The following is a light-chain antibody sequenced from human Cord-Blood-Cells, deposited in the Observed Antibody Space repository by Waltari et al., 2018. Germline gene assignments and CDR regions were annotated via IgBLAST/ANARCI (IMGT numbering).Light chain of an antibody. CDR2: DAS. Sequence: EIVLTHSPATLSLSPGERSTLPRRASQSVSSYLAWYQQKPGQAPRLLIYDASNRATGIPARFSGSGSGTDFTLTISSLEPEDFAVYYCQQRSNWLTFGGGTKVEIK. CDR1: QSVSSY. V-gene: IGKV3-11*01. CDR3: QQRSNWLT. J-gene: IGKJ4*01.